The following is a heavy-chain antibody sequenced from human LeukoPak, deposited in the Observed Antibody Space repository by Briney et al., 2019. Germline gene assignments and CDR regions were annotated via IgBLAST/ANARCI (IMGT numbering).Heavy chain of an antibody. D-gene: IGHD2-2*01. CDR3: GRRKFSSPWSDP. V-gene: IGHV5-51*01. CDR1: GDTFATSW. CDR2: IYPGDSRT. Sequence: PGASLKISCKGSGDTFATSWIGWVRQLPGKGLEWMGVIYPGDSRTRYNPSFQGQVTISADRSINTAYLQWNSLKASDTAMYYCGRRKFSSPWSDPWGQGTLVTVSS. J-gene: IGHJ5*02.